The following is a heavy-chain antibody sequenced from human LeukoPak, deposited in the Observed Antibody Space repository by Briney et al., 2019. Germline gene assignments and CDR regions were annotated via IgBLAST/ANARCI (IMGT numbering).Heavy chain of an antibody. CDR2: ISYDGSNK. J-gene: IGHJ4*02. D-gene: IGHD4/OR15-4a*01. CDR3: ARRAGAYSHPYDY. Sequence: GGSLRLSCAASGFTFSSYGIHWVRQAPGKGLEWVAVISYDGSNKYYTDSVKGRFTISRDNSKNTLYLQMNSLRAEDTAVYYCARRAGAYSHPYDYWGQGTLVTVSS. V-gene: IGHV3-30*03. CDR1: GFTFSSYG.